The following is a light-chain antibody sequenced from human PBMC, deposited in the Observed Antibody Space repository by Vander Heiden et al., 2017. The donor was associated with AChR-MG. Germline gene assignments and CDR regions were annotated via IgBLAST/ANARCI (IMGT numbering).Light chain of an antibody. V-gene: IGLV3-25*03. J-gene: IGLJ3*02. Sequence: SYELTQPPSVSVSPGQTARITCSGDALPKQYAYWYQQKPGQAPVLVIYKGSERPSGIPERFSGSRSGTTVTFTISGVQAEDEADYYCQSADSSGTRVFGGGTKLTVL. CDR1: ALPKQY. CDR2: KGS. CDR3: QSADSSGTRV.